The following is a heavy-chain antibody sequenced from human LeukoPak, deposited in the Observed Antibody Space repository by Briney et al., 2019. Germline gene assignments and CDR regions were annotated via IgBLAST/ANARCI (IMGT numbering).Heavy chain of an antibody. CDR1: GFTFIKYW. V-gene: IGHV3-7*04. CDR3: ARGVHIIMVYVPLDFYYYMDV. D-gene: IGHD2-8*01. Sequence: GGSLRLSCAASGFTFIKYWMSWVRQAPGKGLEWVANIKEDGSEKYYVDSVKGRFTISRDNAKNSLYLQINSLRAEDTAVYYCARGVHIIMVYVPLDFYYYMDVWGKGTTVTVSS. CDR2: IKEDGSEK. J-gene: IGHJ6*03.